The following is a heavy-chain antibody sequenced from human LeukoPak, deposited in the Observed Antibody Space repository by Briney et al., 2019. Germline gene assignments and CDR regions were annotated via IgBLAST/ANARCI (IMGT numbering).Heavy chain of an antibody. V-gene: IGHV3-30*04. CDR3: AKERDISSSWYLSNYFDY. Sequence: GGSLRLSCAVSGFTFSSYAMHWVRQAPGKGLEWVAVISYDGSNTYYADSVKGRFTISRDNSKNTLYLQMNSLRAEDTAVYYCAKERDISSSWYLSNYFDYWGQGTLVIVSS. J-gene: IGHJ4*02. CDR1: GFTFSSYA. D-gene: IGHD6-13*01. CDR2: ISYDGSNT.